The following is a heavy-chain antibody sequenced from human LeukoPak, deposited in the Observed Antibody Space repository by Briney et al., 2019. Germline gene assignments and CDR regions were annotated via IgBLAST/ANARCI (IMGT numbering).Heavy chain of an antibody. CDR3: TTYDYGGPNYYYYMDV. Sequence: GGSLRLSCAASGFTFSGSAMHWVRQASGKGLEWVGRIRSKANSYATAYAASVKGRFTISRDDSKNTAYLQMNSLKTEDTAVYYCTTYDYGGPNYYYYMDVWGKGTTVTISS. CDR1: GFTFSGSA. D-gene: IGHD5-12*01. CDR2: IRSKANSYAT. J-gene: IGHJ6*03. V-gene: IGHV3-73*01.